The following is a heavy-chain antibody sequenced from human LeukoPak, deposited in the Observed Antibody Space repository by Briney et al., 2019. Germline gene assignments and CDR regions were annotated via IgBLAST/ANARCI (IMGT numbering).Heavy chain of an antibody. CDR3: ARRQSGSYSDFDY. V-gene: IGHV4-59*12. Sequence: SETLSLTCTVSGGSISSYYWSWIRQPPGKGLEWIGYMYYSGSTNYNPSLKSRVTISVDMSKNQVSLKLSSVTAADTAVYYCARRQSGSYSDFDYWGQGTLVTVSS. CDR1: GGSISSYY. J-gene: IGHJ4*02. D-gene: IGHD1-26*01. CDR2: MYYSGST.